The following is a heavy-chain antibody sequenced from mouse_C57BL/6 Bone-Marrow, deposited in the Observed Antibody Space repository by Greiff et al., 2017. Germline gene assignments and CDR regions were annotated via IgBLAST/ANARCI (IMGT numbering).Heavy chain of an antibody. D-gene: IGHD1-1*02. V-gene: IGHV1-85*01. CDR2: IYPRDGST. CDR1: GYTFTSYD. J-gene: IGHJ1*03. Sequence: QVQLQQSGPELVKPGASVKLSCKASGYTFTSYDINWVKQRPGQGLEWIGWIYPRDGSTKYNEKFKGKATLTVDTSSSTAYMELHSLTSEDSAVYLCARLEFDGGSGDWCFDVWGTGTTVTVSS. CDR3: ARLEFDGGSGDWCFDV.